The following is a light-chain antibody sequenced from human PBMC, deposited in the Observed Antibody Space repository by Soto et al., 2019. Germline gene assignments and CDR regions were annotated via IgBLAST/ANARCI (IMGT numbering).Light chain of an antibody. CDR2: EVT. J-gene: IGLJ1*01. Sequence: QSVLTQPASVSGSPGQSITISCTGTSSDIGSYDLVSWYQQHPGTAPKLIIYEVTKRPSGVSTRFSGSKSGNTASLTISGLQDVDEADYYCCSFADFTYVFGTGTKVTAL. CDR1: SSDIGSYDL. CDR3: CSFADFTYV. V-gene: IGLV2-23*02.